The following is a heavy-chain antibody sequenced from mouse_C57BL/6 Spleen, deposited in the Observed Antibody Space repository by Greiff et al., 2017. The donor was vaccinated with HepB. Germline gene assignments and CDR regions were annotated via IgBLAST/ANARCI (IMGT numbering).Heavy chain of an antibody. CDR1: GYTFTDYE. CDR3: TRRYYDGSRYFDV. V-gene: IGHV1-15*01. CDR2: IDPETGGT. Sequence: VQLQQSGAELVRPGASVTLSCKASGYTFTDYEMHWVKQTPVHGLEWIGAIDPETGGTAYNQKFKGKAILTADKSSSTAYMELRSLTSEDSAVYDCTRRYYDGSRYFDVWGTGTTVTVSS. J-gene: IGHJ1*03. D-gene: IGHD1-1*01.